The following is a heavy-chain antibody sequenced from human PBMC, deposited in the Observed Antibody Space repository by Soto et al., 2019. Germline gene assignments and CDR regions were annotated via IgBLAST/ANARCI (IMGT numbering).Heavy chain of an antibody. CDR3: AKGGYYSLFDI. D-gene: IGHD3-16*01. CDR1: GFPFSSYA. Sequence: PGEALKISCVASGFPFSSYAMSWVRQTPGKGLEGGSGISGSGGRTYYADSVKGRFTISRDNSNNPLSLQMHILRVEDKDVSFCAKGGYYSLFDIWGQGTLVTVSS. J-gene: IGHJ3*02. V-gene: IGHV3-23*01. CDR2: ISGSGGRT.